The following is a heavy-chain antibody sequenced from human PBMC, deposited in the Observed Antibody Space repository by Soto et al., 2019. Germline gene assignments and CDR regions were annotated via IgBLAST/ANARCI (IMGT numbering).Heavy chain of an antibody. Sequence: EVQLVQSGAEVKKPGESLQISCKGSGYSFTNDWIGWVRQMPGKGLEWMGIVYPGDSDTRYSPSFQGQVTISADKSISTAYLQWGSLKASDTAVYYCARHVGDSSGWLGYYYYTLDVWGQGTTVTVSS. CDR1: GYSFTNDW. CDR3: ARHVGDSSGWLGYYYYTLDV. V-gene: IGHV5-51*01. J-gene: IGHJ6*02. D-gene: IGHD6-19*01. CDR2: VYPGDSDT.